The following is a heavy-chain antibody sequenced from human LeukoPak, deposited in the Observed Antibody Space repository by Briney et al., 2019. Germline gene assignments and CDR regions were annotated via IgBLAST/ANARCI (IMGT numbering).Heavy chain of an antibody. CDR2: ISYDGSKI. D-gene: IGHD3-10*01. Sequence: GGSLRLSCAASGFTVSSNYMSWVRQAPGRGLEWVTLISYDGSKIYYADSVKGRFTISRDNSKNTLYLQMNSLRAEDTAVYYCARESGWGLPHAFDFWGQGTMITVSS. CDR1: GFTVSSNY. V-gene: IGHV3-30-3*01. J-gene: IGHJ3*01. CDR3: ARESGWGLPHAFDF.